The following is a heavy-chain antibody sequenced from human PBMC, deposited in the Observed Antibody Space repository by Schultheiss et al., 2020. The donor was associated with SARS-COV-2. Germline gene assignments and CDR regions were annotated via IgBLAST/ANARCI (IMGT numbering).Heavy chain of an antibody. CDR1: GFTFSRSW. CDR3: ARDREMATDRDGMDV. Sequence: GGSLRLSFAASGFTFSRSWMSWVRQAPGKGLEWVANIKQDGSEKYYVDSVKGRFTISRDNAKNSLYLQMNSLRAEDTAVYYCARDREMATDRDGMDVWGQGTTVTV. CDR2: IKQDGSEK. V-gene: IGHV3-7*03. J-gene: IGHJ6*02. D-gene: IGHD5-12*01.